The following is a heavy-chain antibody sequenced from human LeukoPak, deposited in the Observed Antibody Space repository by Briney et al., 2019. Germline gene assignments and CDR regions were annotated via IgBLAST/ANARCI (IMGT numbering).Heavy chain of an antibody. Sequence: SETLSLTCTVSGGSISSYYWSWIRQPPGKGLEWIGYIYYSGSTNYNPSLKSRVTISVDRSKNQFSLKLSSVTAADTAVYYCATYCSGGSCYSDDAFDIWGQGTMVTVSS. D-gene: IGHD2-15*01. CDR1: GGSISSYY. J-gene: IGHJ3*02. V-gene: IGHV4-59*08. CDR3: ATYCSGGSCYSDDAFDI. CDR2: IYYSGST.